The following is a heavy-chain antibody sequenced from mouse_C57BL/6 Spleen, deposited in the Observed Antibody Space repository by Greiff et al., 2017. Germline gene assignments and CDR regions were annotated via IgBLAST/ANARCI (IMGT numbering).Heavy chain of an antibody. Sequence: VQLQQSGAELVRPGSSVKLSCKASGYTFTSYWMHWVKQRPIQGLEWIGNIDPSDSETHYNQKFKDKATLTVDKSSSIAYMQLSSLTSEDSAVYYCAREVGDPYYFDYWGQGTTLTVSS. CDR2: IDPSDSET. CDR3: AREVGDPYYFDY. D-gene: IGHD1-1*02. V-gene: IGHV1-52*01. CDR1: GYTFTSYW. J-gene: IGHJ2*01.